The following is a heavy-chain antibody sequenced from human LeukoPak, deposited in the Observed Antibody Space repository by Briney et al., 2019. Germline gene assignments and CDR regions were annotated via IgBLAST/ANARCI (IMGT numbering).Heavy chain of an antibody. J-gene: IGHJ4*02. D-gene: IGHD3-10*01. CDR1: GFTFDDYA. CDR2: ISGDGGST. CDR3: AKVPRLGELFFYFDY. Sequence: GGSLRLSCAASGFTFDDYAMHWVRRAPGKGLEWVSLISGDGGSTYYADSVKGRFTISRDNSKNSLYLQMNSLRTEDTALYYCAKVPRLGELFFYFDYWGQGTLVTVSS. V-gene: IGHV3-43*02.